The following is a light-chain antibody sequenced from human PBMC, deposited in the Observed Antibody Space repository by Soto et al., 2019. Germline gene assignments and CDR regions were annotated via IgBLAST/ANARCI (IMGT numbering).Light chain of an antibody. CDR3: LLSYNGHYV. CDR2: DTT. Sequence: QAVVTQEPSLTVSPGGTVTLTCGSSTGAVTNGHYPYWFQQKPGQAPRTLIYDTTNRHSWTPARFSGSLLGGKAALTLSGAQPEDEAESYCLLSYNGHYVFGTGTKVTVL. CDR1: TGAVTNGHY. V-gene: IGLV7-46*01. J-gene: IGLJ1*01.